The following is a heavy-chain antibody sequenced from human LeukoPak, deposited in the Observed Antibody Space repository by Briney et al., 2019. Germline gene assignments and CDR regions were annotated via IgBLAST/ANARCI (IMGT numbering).Heavy chain of an antibody. CDR3: ARVGSFMDNIVATIRVDYFDY. V-gene: IGHV4-39*07. CDR2: IYYSGST. J-gene: IGHJ4*02. CDR1: GGSISSSSYY. Sequence: SETLSLTCTVSGGSISSSSYYWGWIRQPPGKGLEWIGSIYYSGSTYYNPSLKSRVTISVDTSKNQFSLKLSSVTAADTAVYYCARVGSFMDNIVATIRVDYFDYWGQGTLVTVSS. D-gene: IGHD5-12*01.